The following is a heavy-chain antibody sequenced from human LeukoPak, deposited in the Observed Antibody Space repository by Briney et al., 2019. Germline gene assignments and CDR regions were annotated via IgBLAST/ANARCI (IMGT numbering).Heavy chain of an antibody. D-gene: IGHD6-13*01. CDR1: GFTFSSYA. Sequence: GGSLRLSCAASGFTFSSYAMSWVRQAPGKGLEWVSAISGSGGSTYYADSVKGRFTISRDNSKNTLYLQMNSLRAEETPLYSWRGHPRIAPPKDSGAQGPRVTVSS. J-gene: IGHJ4*02. V-gene: IGHV3-23*01. CDR3: RGHPRIAPPKDS. CDR2: ISGSGGST.